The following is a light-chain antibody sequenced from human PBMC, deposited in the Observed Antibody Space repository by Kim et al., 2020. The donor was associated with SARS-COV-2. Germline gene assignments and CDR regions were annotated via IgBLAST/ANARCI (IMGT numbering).Light chain of an antibody. J-gene: IGLJ2*01. Sequence: GKTVTISCTRRSGSIDDNYVQWYQQRPGGVPTTVIYEDDKRPSGVSDRFSGSIDNSSNSASLTISGLRTEDEADYYCQSYNRDNVLFGGGTQLTVL. V-gene: IGLV6-57*03. CDR2: EDD. CDR1: SGSIDDNY. CDR3: QSYNRDNVL.